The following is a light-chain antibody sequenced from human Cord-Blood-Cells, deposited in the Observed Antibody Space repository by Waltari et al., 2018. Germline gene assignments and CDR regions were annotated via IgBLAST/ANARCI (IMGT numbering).Light chain of an antibody. CDR3: SSYTSSSTVV. CDR1: ISAVGGYNY. V-gene: IGLV2-14*01. CDR2: DVS. J-gene: IGLJ2*01. Sequence: QSALTQPASVSGSPGQSITISRPGTISAVGGYNYVSWYQQHPGKAPKLMIYDVSNRPSGVSNRFSGSKSGNTASLTISGLQAEDEADYYCSSYTSSSTVVFGGGTKLTVL.